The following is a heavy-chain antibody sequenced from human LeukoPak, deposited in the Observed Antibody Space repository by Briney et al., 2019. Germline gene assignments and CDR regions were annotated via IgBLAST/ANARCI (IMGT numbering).Heavy chain of an antibody. J-gene: IGHJ4*02. CDR2: IYTSGST. Sequence: SETLSLTCTVSGGSISSSSYYWGWIRQPPGKGLEWIGRIYTSGSTTYNPSLKSRVTISVDTSKNQFSLKLSSVTAADTAVYYCARGSNWYYFDYWGQGTLVTVSS. CDR3: ARGSNWYYFDY. V-gene: IGHV4-61*05. D-gene: IGHD6-13*01. CDR1: GGSISSSSYY.